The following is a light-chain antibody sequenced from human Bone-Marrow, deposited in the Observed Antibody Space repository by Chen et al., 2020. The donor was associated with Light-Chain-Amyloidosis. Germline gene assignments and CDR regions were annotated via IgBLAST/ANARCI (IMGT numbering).Light chain of an antibody. V-gene: IGLV3-25*03. CDR3: QSADSSGTYEVI. CDR1: DLPTKY. J-gene: IGLJ2*01. CDR2: RET. Sequence: SYELTQPPSVSVSPGQTARFTCSGDDLPTKYAYWYQQKPGQAPGLVIHRETERPSGISERFSGSSSGTTATLTISGVQAEDEADYHCQSADSSGTYEVIFGGGTKLTVL.